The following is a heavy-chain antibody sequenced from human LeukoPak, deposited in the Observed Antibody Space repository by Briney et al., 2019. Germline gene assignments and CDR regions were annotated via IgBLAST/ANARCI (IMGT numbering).Heavy chain of an antibody. Sequence: GGSLRLSCAASGFTFSSYGMHWVRQAPGKGLEWVAVIWYDGSNQYYADSAKGRFTISRDNSKNTLYLQMNSLRAEDTAVYYCARDKYSSSWYHPGALDYWGQGTLVTVSS. CDR2: IWYDGSNQ. CDR1: GFTFSSYG. CDR3: ARDKYSSSWYHPGALDY. D-gene: IGHD6-13*01. V-gene: IGHV3-33*01. J-gene: IGHJ4*02.